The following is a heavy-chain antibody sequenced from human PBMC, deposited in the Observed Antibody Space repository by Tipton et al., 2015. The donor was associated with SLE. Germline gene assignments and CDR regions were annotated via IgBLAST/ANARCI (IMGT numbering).Heavy chain of an antibody. V-gene: IGHV3-66*01. CDR2: IYSGGST. CDR1: GFTVSSNY. J-gene: IGHJ4*02. CDR3: ARGYDSSGYYGY. D-gene: IGHD3-22*01. Sequence: SLRLSCAASGFTVSSNYMNWVRQAPGKGLEWVSVIYSGGSTYYADSVKGRFTISRDHAKNTLYLQMNSLRAEDTAVYYCARGYDSSGYYGYWGQGTLVTVSS.